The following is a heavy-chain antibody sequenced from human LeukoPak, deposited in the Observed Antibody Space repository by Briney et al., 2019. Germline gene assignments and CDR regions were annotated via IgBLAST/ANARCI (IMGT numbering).Heavy chain of an antibody. V-gene: IGHV6-1*01. CDR2: TYYRSKWYN. CDR3: ARGPEVDDSGGYVWLDAFDI. CDR1: GDSVSSNSAA. Sequence: SQTLSLTCAISGDSVSSNSAAWNWIRQSPSRGLEWLGRTYYRSKWYNDYAVSVKSRITINPDTSKNQFSLQLNSVTPEDTAVYYCARGPEVDDSGGYVWLDAFDIWGQGTMVTVSS. J-gene: IGHJ3*02. D-gene: IGHD3-22*01.